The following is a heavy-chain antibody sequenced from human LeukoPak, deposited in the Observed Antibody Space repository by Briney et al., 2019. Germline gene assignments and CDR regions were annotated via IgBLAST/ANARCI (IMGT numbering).Heavy chain of an antibody. J-gene: IGHJ5*02. D-gene: IGHD3-10*01. Sequence: ASVKVSCKASGYTFTSYGIGWVRQAPGQGLEWMGWISANNGNTNYAQKFQGRVTMTTDTSTSTVYMELMSLTSDDTAVYYCARVVVRGATWFDPWGQGTLVTVPS. CDR2: ISANNGNT. CDR3: ARVVVRGATWFDP. CDR1: GYTFTSYG. V-gene: IGHV1-18*04.